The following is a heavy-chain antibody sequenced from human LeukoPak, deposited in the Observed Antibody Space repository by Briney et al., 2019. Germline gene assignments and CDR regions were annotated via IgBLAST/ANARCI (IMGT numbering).Heavy chain of an antibody. J-gene: IGHJ4*02. CDR3: ARAHDSSGYGYLDY. Sequence: GGSLRLSCAASGFTFSNYAMRWVRQAPGKGLEWVSGISGSGDSTYYADSVKGRFTISRDNSKNTLYLQMNSLRAEDTAVYYCARAHDSSGYGYLDYWGQGTLVTVSS. V-gene: IGHV3-23*01. CDR2: ISGSGDST. D-gene: IGHD3-22*01. CDR1: GFTFSNYA.